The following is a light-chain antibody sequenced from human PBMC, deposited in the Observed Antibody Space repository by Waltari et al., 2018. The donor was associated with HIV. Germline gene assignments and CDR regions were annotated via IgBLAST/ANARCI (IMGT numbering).Light chain of an antibody. V-gene: IGLV2-11*01. J-gene: IGLJ1*01. CDR2: NVS. CDR3: CSYAGTYKV. Sequence: SALTQPRSVSGSPGQSVSIPCTGTSSDVGNYNRVSWYQQHPGKAPKVIIYNVSERPSGVPDRFSGSKSANTASLTISRLQPEDEADYYCCSYAGTYKVFGTGTQVTVL. CDR1: SSDVGNYNR.